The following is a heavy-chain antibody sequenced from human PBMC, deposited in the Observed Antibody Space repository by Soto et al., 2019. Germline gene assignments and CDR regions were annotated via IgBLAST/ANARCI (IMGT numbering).Heavy chain of an antibody. J-gene: IGHJ4*02. V-gene: IGHV1-18*01. CDR2: ISADNGNT. Sequence: QVHLVQSGAEVKKPGGSVKVSCKGSVYAFTTYGITWVRQAPGQGLEWMGWISADNGNTNCAQKLQGRVTVTRDPSTSTAYMELRSLGSDDTAVYYCARGKYGDYWGQGALVTVSS. CDR3: ARGKYGDY. CDR1: VYAFTTYG. D-gene: IGHD2-2*01.